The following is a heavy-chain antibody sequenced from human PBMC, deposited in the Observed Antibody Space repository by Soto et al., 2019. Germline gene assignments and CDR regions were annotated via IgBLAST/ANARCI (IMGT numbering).Heavy chain of an antibody. J-gene: IGHJ6*02. V-gene: IGHV4-31*03. CDR3: ARGYYDFWSGYSYYYGMDV. Sequence: SETLSLTCTVSGGSISSGGYYRSWIRQHPGKGLEWIGYIYYSGSTYYNPSLKSRVTISVDTSENQFSLKLSSVTAADTAVYYCARGYYDFWSGYSYYYGMDVWGQGTTVTVSS. D-gene: IGHD3-3*01. CDR2: IYYSGST. CDR1: GGSISSGGYY.